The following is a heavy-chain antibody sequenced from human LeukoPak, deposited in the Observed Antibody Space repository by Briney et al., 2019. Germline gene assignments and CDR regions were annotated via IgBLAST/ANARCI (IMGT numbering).Heavy chain of an antibody. Sequence: GGSLRLSCAASGFTFSSYVMTWVRQAPGKGLEWVSLISSSGGTTYYADSLKGRFTISRDNSKNTLYLQMSSLRAEDTAVYHCAKVRYIGSYFDDWGQGSLVTVSS. CDR3: AKVRYIGSYFDD. D-gene: IGHD1-26*01. CDR1: GFTFSSYV. V-gene: IGHV3-23*01. J-gene: IGHJ4*02. CDR2: ISSSGGTT.